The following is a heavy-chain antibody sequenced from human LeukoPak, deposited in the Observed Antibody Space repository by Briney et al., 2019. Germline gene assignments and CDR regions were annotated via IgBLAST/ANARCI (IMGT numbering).Heavy chain of an antibody. CDR1: GFTFSSYA. J-gene: IGHJ4*02. Sequence: GGSLRLSCTASGFTFSSYAMSWVRQAPGKSLEWVSGIGGSGSRTYYADSVKGRFTISRDNSKNTLYLQMNSLRAEDTAIYYCAKKYGVTVYGSGLNYFDYWGQGTLVTVSS. V-gene: IGHV3-23*01. CDR2: IGGSGSRT. CDR3: AKKYGVTVYGSGLNYFDY. D-gene: IGHD6-19*01.